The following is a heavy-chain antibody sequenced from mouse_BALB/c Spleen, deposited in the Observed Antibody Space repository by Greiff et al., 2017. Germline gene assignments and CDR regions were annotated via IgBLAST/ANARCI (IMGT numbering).Heavy chain of an antibody. Sequence: VQLKESGPELEKPGASVKISCKASGYSFTGYNMNWVKQSNGKSLEWIGNIDPYYGGTSYNQKFKGKATLTVDKSSSTAYMQLKSLTSEDSAVYYCARRKNYGSSSHGYFDVWGAGTTVTVSS. CDR1: GYSFTGYN. J-gene: IGHJ1*01. D-gene: IGHD1-1*01. CDR2: IDPYYGGT. V-gene: IGHV1-39*01. CDR3: ARRKNYGSSSHGYFDV.